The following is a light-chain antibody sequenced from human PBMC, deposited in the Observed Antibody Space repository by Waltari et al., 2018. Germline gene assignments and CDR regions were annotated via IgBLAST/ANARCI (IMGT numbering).Light chain of an antibody. Sequence: SSVLTQPPSVSVAPGQTATITCGGNNIGSKSVHWYQQKPGQAPVLVVYDDDVRPSGIPERISGSNSANTATLTINRVEVGDEAAYFCQVWDNYADHVIFGGGTKLT. CDR3: QVWDNYADHVI. CDR2: DDD. J-gene: IGLJ2*01. CDR1: NIGSKS. V-gene: IGLV3-21*02.